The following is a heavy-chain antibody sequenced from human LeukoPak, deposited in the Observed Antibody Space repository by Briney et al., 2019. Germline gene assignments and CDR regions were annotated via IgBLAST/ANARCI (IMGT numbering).Heavy chain of an antibody. D-gene: IGHD3-16*01. J-gene: IGHJ4*02. CDR3: AKDFFPKTSVYYFDS. CDR2: VSYDGGSK. CDR1: GFTFSSYG. V-gene: IGHV3-30*18. Sequence: GGSLRLSCAASGFTFSSYGMHWVRQAPGKGLEWVAVVSYDGGSKHYQDSVNGRFTISRDNSKNTLYLQMNSLRAEDTAVYYCAKDFFPKTSVYYFDSWGQGTLVTVSS.